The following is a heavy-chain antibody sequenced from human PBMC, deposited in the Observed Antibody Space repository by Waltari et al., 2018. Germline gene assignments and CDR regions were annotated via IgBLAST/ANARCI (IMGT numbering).Heavy chain of an antibody. J-gene: IGHJ3*02. Sequence: QVQLVQSGAEVKKPGASVKVSCTASGYTFTGYYMHWVRQAPGQGLEWMGLINPNSDDTKYAQKFQGRVTMTRDASITTAYMEVSRLRSDDTAIYYCARDQGSDAFDIWGQGTVVTVSS. CDR2: INPNSDDT. CDR1: GYTFTGYY. V-gene: IGHV1-2*02. CDR3: ARDQGSDAFDI.